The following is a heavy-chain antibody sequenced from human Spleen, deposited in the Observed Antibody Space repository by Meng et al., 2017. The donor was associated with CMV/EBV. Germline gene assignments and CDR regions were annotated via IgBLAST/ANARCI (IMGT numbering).Heavy chain of an antibody. D-gene: IGHD3-10*01. CDR1: GYNFSGYH. J-gene: IGHJ4*02. V-gene: IGHV1-2*02. CDR3: ARPYYGSGSFEH. Sequence: SCKASGYNFSGYHIHWVRQAPGQGLEWMGWISPHGGGTKYSQRFQGRVTMTTDTSISTAYMELTRLRSDDTAIYYCARPYYGSGSFEHWGQGTLVTVSS. CDR2: ISPHGGGT.